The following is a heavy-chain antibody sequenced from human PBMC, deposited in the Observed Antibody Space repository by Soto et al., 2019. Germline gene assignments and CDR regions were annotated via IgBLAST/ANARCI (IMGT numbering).Heavy chain of an antibody. V-gene: IGHV1-2*02. D-gene: IGHD6-13*01. J-gene: IGHJ6*02. Sequence: GSSVKVSCKASGYTFTGYYMHWVRQAPGQGLEWMGWINPNSGGTNYAQKFQGRVTMTRDTSISTAYMELSRLRSDDTAVYYCAKAGSWYLFYYYGMDVCAQGTTVTVSS. CDR3: AKAGSWYLFYYYGMDV. CDR2: INPNSGGT. CDR1: GYTFTGYY.